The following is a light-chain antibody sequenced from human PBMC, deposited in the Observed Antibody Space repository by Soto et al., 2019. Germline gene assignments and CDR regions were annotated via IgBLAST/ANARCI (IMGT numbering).Light chain of an antibody. V-gene: IGKV1-5*03. J-gene: IGKJ1*01. CDR3: QEYRNDFGT. CDR2: KPS. CDR1: QRIDTW. Sequence: QMTQSPATMDASGGDRVSMTCRARQRIDTWLAWYQQKPGKAQNLLIYKPSRLESGVPSMFSDTGSGTEFPLTINSLQPEDLATDYFQEYRNDFGTFGQGKPVEIK.